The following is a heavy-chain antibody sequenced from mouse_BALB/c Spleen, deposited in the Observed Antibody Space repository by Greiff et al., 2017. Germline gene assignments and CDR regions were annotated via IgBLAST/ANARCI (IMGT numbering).Heavy chain of an antibody. CDR3: AKEGTTATFDD. J-gene: IGHJ2*01. CDR1: GYSFTGYY. D-gene: IGHD1-2*01. CDR2: IDPYNGGT. Sequence: VQLQQSGPELGKPGASVKISCKASGYSFTGYYMYWVKQSPRKSLEWIGYIDPYNGGTSYNQKSKGKATLTVDKSSSTAYMHLNSLTSEDSAIYSCAKEGTTATFDDWGQGTTLTVSS. V-gene: IGHV1S135*01.